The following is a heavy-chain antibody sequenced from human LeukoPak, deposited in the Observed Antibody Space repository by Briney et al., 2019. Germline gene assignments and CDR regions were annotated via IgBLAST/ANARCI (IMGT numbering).Heavy chain of an antibody. CDR1: GGSFSGYY. CDR3: ARVISLVATITPGYYFDY. V-gene: IGHV4-34*01. CDR2: INHSGST. J-gene: IGHJ4*02. Sequence: PPETLSLTCAVYGGSFSGYYWSWIRQPPGKGLEWIGEINHSGSTNYNPSLKSRVTISVDTSKNQFSLKLSSVTAADTAVYYCARVISLVATITPGYYFDYWGQGTLVTVSS. D-gene: IGHD5-12*01.